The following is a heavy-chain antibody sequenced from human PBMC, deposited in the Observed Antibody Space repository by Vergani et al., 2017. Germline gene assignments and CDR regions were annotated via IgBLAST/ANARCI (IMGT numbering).Heavy chain of an antibody. CDR1: GYTFTRYD. CDR2: MNPNSGNT. D-gene: IGHD6-13*01. Sequence: QVQLVQSGAEVKKPGASVKVSCKASGYTFTRYDINWVRQATGQGLEWMGWMNPNSGNTGYVQKFQGRVTITRNTSISTAYMELSSLRSEDTAVYYWARGIAGNWFDPWGQGTLVTVSS. V-gene: IGHV1-8*03. CDR3: ARGIAGNWFDP. J-gene: IGHJ5*02.